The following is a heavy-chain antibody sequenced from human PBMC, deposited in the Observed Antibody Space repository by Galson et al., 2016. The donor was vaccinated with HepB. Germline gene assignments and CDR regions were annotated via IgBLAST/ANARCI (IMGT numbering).Heavy chain of an antibody. CDR1: GFSLNSSGVG. J-gene: IGHJ5*02. D-gene: IGHD3-9*01. CDR3: VHTLAYYDVLTGFWKGWFDH. V-gene: IGHV2-5*02. CDR2: VYWDDDT. Sequence: PALVKPTQTLTLTCTFSGFSLNSSGVGVGWIRQPPGKALEYLALVYWDDDTRYSPSLKSRLTITKDASKNQVVLTITNMDPVDTATYYCVHTLAYYDVLTGFWKGWFDHWGQGTQVTVSS.